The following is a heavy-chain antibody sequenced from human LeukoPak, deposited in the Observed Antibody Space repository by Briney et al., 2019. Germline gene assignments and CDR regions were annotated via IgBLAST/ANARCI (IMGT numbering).Heavy chain of an antibody. CDR1: GGSISPYY. CDR2: IHYSGST. CDR3: ARVSGATITTYYGMDV. J-gene: IGHJ6*02. Sequence: SETLSLTCTVSGGSISPYYWTWIRQPPGKGLEWIGNIHYSGSTNYNPSLKSRVTISIDTSKNQFSLRLSSVTAVDTAVYYCARVSGATITTYYGMDVWGQGTTVTVS. D-gene: IGHD5-12*01. V-gene: IGHV4-59*01.